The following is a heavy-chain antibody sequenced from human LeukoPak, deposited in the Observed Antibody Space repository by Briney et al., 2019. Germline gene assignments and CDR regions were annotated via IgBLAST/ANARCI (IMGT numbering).Heavy chain of an antibody. CDR1: GGSISSTNW. J-gene: IGHJ3*02. CDR3: ARRYCSSIRCYGDAFDI. Sequence: SGTLSLICGVSGGSISSTNWWTWVRQPPGKGLEWIGEVHLDGRTNYSPSLQSRLAMSVDFSENHISLKLTSVTAADTAVYYCARRYCSSIRCYGDAFDIWGQGTMVTVSS. V-gene: IGHV4-4*02. D-gene: IGHD2-2*01. CDR2: VHLDGRT.